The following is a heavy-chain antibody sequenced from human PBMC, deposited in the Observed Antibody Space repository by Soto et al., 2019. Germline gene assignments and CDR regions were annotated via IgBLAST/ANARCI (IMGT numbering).Heavy chain of an antibody. V-gene: IGHV3-30-3*01. CDR3: ASGLWSGD. Sequence: QVQLVESGGGVVQPGRSLRLSCAASGFTFSSYAMHWVRQAPGKGLEWVAVISYDGSNKYYADSVKGRFTISRDNSKNTLYLQMNSLRAEDTAVYYCASGLWSGDWGQGTLVTVSS. J-gene: IGHJ4*02. CDR2: ISYDGSNK. CDR1: GFTFSSYA. D-gene: IGHD3-10*01.